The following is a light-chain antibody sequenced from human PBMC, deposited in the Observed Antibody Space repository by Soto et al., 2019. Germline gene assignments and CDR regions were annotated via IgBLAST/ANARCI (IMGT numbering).Light chain of an antibody. V-gene: IGKV1-5*03. Sequence: DVQMTPSPSTLSASVGYRVAITCRASQTISSWLAWYQQKPGKAPKLLIYKASTLKSGVPSRFSGSGSGTEFTLTISSLQPDDFATYYCQHYNSYSEAFGQGTKVDIK. CDR2: KAS. CDR1: QTISSW. J-gene: IGKJ1*01. CDR3: QHYNSYSEA.